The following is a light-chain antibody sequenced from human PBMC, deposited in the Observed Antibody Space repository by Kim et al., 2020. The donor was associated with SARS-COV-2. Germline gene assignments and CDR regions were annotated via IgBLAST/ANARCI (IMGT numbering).Light chain of an antibody. CDR3: QQYNNWRGT. Sequence: VSPGERATLSCRASQSVSSNLAWYQQKPGQAPRLLIYGASTRATGIPARFSGSGSGTEFTLTISSLQSEDFAVYYCQQYNNWRGTFGGGTKVDIK. V-gene: IGKV3-15*01. CDR2: GAS. J-gene: IGKJ4*01. CDR1: QSVSSN.